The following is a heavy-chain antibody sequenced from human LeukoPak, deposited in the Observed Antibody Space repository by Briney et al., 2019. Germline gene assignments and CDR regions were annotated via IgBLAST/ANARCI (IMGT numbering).Heavy chain of an antibody. CDR3: ASYYYDSSGYFYTFAY. CDR2: IYGSGST. Sequence: PSETLSLTCSVSGGSMSTYSWSWIRQPAGKGLEWIGRIYGSGSTNDNPSLKSRVSMSVDTSRNQFALKLSSVTAADTAVYYCASYYYDSSGYFYTFAYWGQGTLVSVSS. V-gene: IGHV4-4*07. CDR1: GGSMSTYS. D-gene: IGHD3-22*01. J-gene: IGHJ4*02.